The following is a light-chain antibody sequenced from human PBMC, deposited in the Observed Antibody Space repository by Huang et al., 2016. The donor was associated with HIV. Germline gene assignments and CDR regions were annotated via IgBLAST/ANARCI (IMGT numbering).Light chain of an antibody. V-gene: IGKV3-15*01. CDR2: GTS. Sequence: EIVMTQSPATLSVSPGERATLSCRASQSVSTNLAWYQQKAGQAPRLLRYGTSTRATGVPARLSGSGSGTEFTLTISSLQSEDFAVYYCQQYNNWPPLTFGGGTRVEIK. CDR1: QSVSTN. J-gene: IGKJ4*01. CDR3: QQYNNWPPLT.